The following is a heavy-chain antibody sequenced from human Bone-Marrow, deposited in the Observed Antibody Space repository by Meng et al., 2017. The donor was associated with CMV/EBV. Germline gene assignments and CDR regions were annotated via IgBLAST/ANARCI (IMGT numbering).Heavy chain of an antibody. Sequence: SETLSLTCTVSGGSISSYYWSWIRQPPGKGLEWIGYIYYSGSTNYNPSLKSRVTISVDTSKNQFSLKLSSVTAADTAVYYCARVPYYDFWSGPNWFDPWGQGTLVTAPQ. V-gene: IGHV4-59*01. CDR1: GGSISSYY. J-gene: IGHJ5*02. D-gene: IGHD3-3*01. CDR3: ARVPYYDFWSGPNWFDP. CDR2: IYYSGST.